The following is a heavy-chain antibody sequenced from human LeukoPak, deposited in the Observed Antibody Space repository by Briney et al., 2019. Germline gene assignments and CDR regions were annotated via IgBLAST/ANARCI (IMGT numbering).Heavy chain of an antibody. CDR3: ARVTGYMIEDYFDY. CDR2: IYHSGST. J-gene: IGHJ4*02. V-gene: IGHV4-38-2*02. CDR1: GYSISSGYY. D-gene: IGHD3-22*01. Sequence: SETLSLTCTVSGYSISSGYYWGWIRQPPGKGLEWIGSIYHSGSTYYNPSLKSRVTISVDTSKNQFSLRLSSVTAADTAVYYCARVTGYMIEDYFDYWGQGTLVTVSS.